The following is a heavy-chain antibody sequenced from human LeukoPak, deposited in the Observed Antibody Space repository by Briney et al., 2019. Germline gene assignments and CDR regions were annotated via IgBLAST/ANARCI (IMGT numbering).Heavy chain of an antibody. J-gene: IGHJ6*03. CDR1: GGSISSGSYY. V-gene: IGHV4-61*02. D-gene: IGHD6-19*01. CDR2: IYTSGST. CDR3: ARGHSSGWYVSDYYYMDV. Sequence: SETLSLTCTVSGGSISSGSYYWRWIRQPAGKGLEWIGRIYTSGSTNYNPSLKSRVTISVDTSKNQFSLKLSSVTAADTAVYYCARGHSSGWYVSDYYYMDVWGKGTTVTISS.